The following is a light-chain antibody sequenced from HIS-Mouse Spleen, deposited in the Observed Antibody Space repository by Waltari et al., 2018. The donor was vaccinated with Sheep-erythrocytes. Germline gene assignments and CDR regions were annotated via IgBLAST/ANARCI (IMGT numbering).Light chain of an antibody. CDR3: CSYAGSSTFDVV. CDR1: SSDVGGYNL. V-gene: IGLV2-23*03. J-gene: IGLJ2*01. CDR2: EGS. Sequence: QSALTQPASVSGSPGQSITISCTGTSSDVGGYNLVPWFQQHPGKAPKLMIYEGSKRPSGVSNRFSGSKSGNTASLTISGLQAEDEADYYCCSYAGSSTFDVVFGGGTKLTVL.